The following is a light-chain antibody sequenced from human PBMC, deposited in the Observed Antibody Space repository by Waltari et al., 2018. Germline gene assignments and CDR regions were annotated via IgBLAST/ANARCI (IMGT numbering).Light chain of an antibody. J-gene: IGKJ5*01. CDR1: KDISSY. V-gene: IGKV1-9*01. CDR2: DAF. Sequence: TCRTSKDISSYLSWYQQKPGKAPNLLIYDAFTLESGVPARFSGSGSGTDFTLTISSLQPEDFAAYYCQQCKTYPLTFGQGTRLEIK. CDR3: QQCKTYPLT.